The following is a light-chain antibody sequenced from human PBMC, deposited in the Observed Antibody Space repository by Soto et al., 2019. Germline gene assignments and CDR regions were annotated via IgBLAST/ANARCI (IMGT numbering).Light chain of an antibody. V-gene: IGKV3D-20*02. J-gene: IGKJ5*01. CDR3: HQRSSWPTDV. Sequence: EVELTRSPCKLPLFRGERATSSCGGSERIYSAYLGWYQQKPGQAPRLLIYGTSSRATGIPHRFSGSGSWTDFTLTTSSLEPQGFPVYYCHQRSSWPTDVLGQGTRLENK. CDR1: ERIYSAY. CDR2: GTS.